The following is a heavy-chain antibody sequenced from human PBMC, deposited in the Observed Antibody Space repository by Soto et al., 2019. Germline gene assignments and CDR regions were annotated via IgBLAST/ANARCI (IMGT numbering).Heavy chain of an antibody. J-gene: IGHJ5*02. D-gene: IGHD3-10*01. Sequence: SETLSLTCTVSGGSISSYYWSWIRQSPGKGLEWIGYMYYSGSTNYNPSLKSRVTISIDTSKNQFSLKLSSVTAADTAVYYCARGTITMVRGVIIPGFYWFDPWGQGTPVTVSS. CDR2: MYYSGST. V-gene: IGHV4-59*12. CDR1: GGSISSYY. CDR3: ARGTITMVRGVIIPGFYWFDP.